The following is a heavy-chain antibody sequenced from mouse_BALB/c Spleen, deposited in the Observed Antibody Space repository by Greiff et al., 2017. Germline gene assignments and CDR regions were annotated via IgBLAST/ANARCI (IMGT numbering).Heavy chain of an antibody. J-gene: IGHJ1*01. D-gene: IGHD1-1*01. CDR2: IWSGGST. V-gene: IGHV2-2*02. CDR3: ARNPPYYYGSSYWYFDV. Sequence: VQLVESGPGLVQPSQSLSITCTVSGFSLTSYGVHWVRQSPGKGLEWLGVIWSGGSTDYNAAFISRLSISKDNSKSQVFFKMNSLQANDTAIYYCARNPPYYYGSSYWYFDVWGAGTTVTVSS. CDR1: GFSLTSYG.